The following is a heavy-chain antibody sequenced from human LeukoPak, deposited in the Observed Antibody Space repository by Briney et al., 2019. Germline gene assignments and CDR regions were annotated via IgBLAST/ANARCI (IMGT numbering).Heavy chain of an antibody. J-gene: IGHJ4*02. CDR3: ARDRWEPLTVFDY. Sequence: GGSLRLSCAASGFTFSSYSMNWVRQAPGKGLEWVSSISSSSSYIYYADSVKGRFTISRDNAKNSLYLQMNSLRAEDTAVYYCARDRWEPLTVFDYWGQGTLAPVSS. CDR2: ISSSSSYI. V-gene: IGHV3-21*01. D-gene: IGHD1-26*01. CDR1: GFTFSSYS.